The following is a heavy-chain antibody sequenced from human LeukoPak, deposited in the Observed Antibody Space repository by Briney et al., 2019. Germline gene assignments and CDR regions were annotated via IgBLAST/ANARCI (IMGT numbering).Heavy chain of an antibody. CDR3: ATGMENYDGSGYYSYFQH. Sequence: GGSLRLSCVVSGFTFSRSTMTWVRQAPGKGPEWVAKMKEDGTQIHYVDSVKGRFTISRDNSKNTLYLQMNSLRAEDTAVYYCATGMENYDGSGYYSYFQHWGQGTLVTVSS. V-gene: IGHV3-7*03. CDR1: GFTFSRST. D-gene: IGHD3-22*01. CDR2: MKEDGTQI. J-gene: IGHJ1*01.